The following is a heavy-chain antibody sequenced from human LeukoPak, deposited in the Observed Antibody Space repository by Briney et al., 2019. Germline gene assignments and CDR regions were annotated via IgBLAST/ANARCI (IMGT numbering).Heavy chain of an antibody. CDR3: ARLYFDRFDP. CDR1: GSIFTSYW. CDR2: IYPGDSDT. J-gene: IGHJ5*02. V-gene: IGHV5-51*01. Sequence: NLGESLQISGEGSGSIFTSYWIGWVRQLPGKGLEWMGIIYPGDSDTRYSPSFQGQVTISADKSISTAYLQWSSLKASDTAMYYCARLYFDRFDPWGQGTLVTVSS. D-gene: IGHD3-9*01.